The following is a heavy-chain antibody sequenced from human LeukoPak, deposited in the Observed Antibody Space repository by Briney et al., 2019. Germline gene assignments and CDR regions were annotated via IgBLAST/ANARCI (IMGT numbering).Heavy chain of an antibody. V-gene: IGHV4-59*08. Sequence: PSETLSLTCTVSGGSISSYYWSWIRQPPRKGLEWIGYIYYSGSTNYNPSLKSRVTISVDTSKNQFSLKLSSVTAADTAVYYCAKRPVAVAGRWGGYFDYWGQGTLVTVSS. J-gene: IGHJ4*02. D-gene: IGHD6-19*01. CDR1: GGSISSYY. CDR2: IYYSGST. CDR3: AKRPVAVAGRWGGYFDY.